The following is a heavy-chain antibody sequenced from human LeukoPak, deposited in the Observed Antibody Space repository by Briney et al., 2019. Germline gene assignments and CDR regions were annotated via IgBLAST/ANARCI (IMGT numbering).Heavy chain of an antibody. CDR1: GGSISSVGYY. CDR3: ARDRASGIVVATRYFDL. V-gene: IGHV4-31*03. Sequence: SETLSLTCTVSGGSISSVGYYWSWICQQPGKGLEWQAYIYYSGSTDYNPSLKSRVTISVDTSKNQFSLKLSSVTASDTAVYYCARDRASGIVVATRYFDLWGRGTLVTVSS. D-gene: IGHD3-22*01. J-gene: IGHJ2*01. CDR2: IYYSGST.